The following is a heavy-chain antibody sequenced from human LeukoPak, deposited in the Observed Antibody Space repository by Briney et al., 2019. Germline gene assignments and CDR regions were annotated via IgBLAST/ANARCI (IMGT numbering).Heavy chain of an antibody. J-gene: IGHJ4*02. V-gene: IGHV3-53*01. CDR2: IYSDNT. CDR3: AKTGNPATGDY. Sequence: GGSLRLSCTVSGFTVSSNSMSWVRQAPGKGLEWVSFIYSDNTHYSDSVKGRFTISRDSSKNTLYLQMNSLRAEDTAVYYCAKTGNPATGDYWGQGTLVTVSS. D-gene: IGHD1-1*01. CDR1: GFTVSSNS.